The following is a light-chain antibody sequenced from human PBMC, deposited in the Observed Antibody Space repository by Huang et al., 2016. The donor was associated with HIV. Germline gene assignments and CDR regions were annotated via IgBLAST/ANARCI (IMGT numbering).Light chain of an antibody. V-gene: IGKV3-11*01. CDR3: QQHSYWPIT. CDR2: DAS. Sequence: DIVLTQSPATLSLSPGERATVSCRASQSVSTFLAWYQHKPGQAPRLLIFDASNRASGVPARFSGTGSGTDFTLPISILEPSDVAVYYCQQHSYWPITFGRGTRLEI. CDR1: QSVSTF. J-gene: IGKJ5*01.